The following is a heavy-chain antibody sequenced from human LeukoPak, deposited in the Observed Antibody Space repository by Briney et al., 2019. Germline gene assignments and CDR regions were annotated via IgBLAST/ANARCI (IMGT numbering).Heavy chain of an antibody. Sequence: PGGSLRLSCAASGFSFSSYSVNWVRQAPGKGLEWISYISSSSSTIYYADSVKGRFTISRDNAKNSLFLQLNSLRAEDTAVYYCATFWRATAFDFWGQGTMVTVSS. V-gene: IGHV3-48*01. J-gene: IGHJ3*01. CDR3: ATFWRATAFDF. D-gene: IGHD3-3*01. CDR2: ISSSSSTI. CDR1: GFSFSSYS.